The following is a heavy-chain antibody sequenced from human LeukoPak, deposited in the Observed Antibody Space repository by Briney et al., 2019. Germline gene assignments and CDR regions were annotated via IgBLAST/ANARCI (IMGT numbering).Heavy chain of an antibody. J-gene: IGHJ4*02. CDR1: GLTFSSYS. D-gene: IGHD3-9*01. Sequence: GGSLRLSCAASGLTFSSYSMNWVRQAPGKGLEWVSSISSSSSYIYYADSVKGRFTISRYNAKNSLYLQMNSLRAENTAVYYCARGTWLRYFDFPGGFDYWGQGTLVTVSS. CDR3: ARGTWLRYFDFPGGFDY. CDR2: ISSSSSYI. V-gene: IGHV3-21*01.